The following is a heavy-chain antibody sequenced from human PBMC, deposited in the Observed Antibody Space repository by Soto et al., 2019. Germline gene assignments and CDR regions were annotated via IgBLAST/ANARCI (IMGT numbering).Heavy chain of an antibody. CDR1: GFTFSSYD. V-gene: IGHV3-13*04. J-gene: IGHJ4*02. D-gene: IGHD3-22*01. CDR2: IGTAGDT. Sequence: GGSLRLSCAASGFTFSSYDMHWVRQATGKGLEWVSAIGTAGDTYYADSVKGRFTISRDNSKNTLYLQMNSLRAEDTAVYYCAKSPGMYYYDSSGYYHYDYWGQGTLVTVSS. CDR3: AKSPGMYYYDSSGYYHYDY.